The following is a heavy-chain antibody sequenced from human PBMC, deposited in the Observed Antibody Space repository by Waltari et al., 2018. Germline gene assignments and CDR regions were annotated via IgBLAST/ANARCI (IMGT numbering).Heavy chain of an antibody. D-gene: IGHD3-3*01. CDR2: IWYDGINK. CDR3: AKDPTVLRFLQTWSYMDV. J-gene: IGHJ6*03. Sequence: QVQLVASGGGVVQPGRSLRLSCAASGFTFSSYGMHWVRQAPGKGLEWVAVIWYDGINKYYADSVKGRFTISRDNSKNTLYLQMNSLRAEDTAMYYCAKDPTVLRFLQTWSYMDVWGKGTTVTVSS. V-gene: IGHV3-30*18. CDR1: GFTFSSYG.